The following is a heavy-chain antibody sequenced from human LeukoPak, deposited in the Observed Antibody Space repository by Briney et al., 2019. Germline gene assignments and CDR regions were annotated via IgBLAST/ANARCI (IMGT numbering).Heavy chain of an antibody. CDR3: ARGGIGMIVREAFDI. Sequence: GGSLRLSCAASGFTFSSYSMNWVRQAPGKGLEWVSYISSSSSTIYYADSVKGRFTISRDNAKNSLYLQMNSLRAEDTAVYYCARGGIGMIVREAFDIWGQGTMVTVSS. D-gene: IGHD3-22*01. CDR2: ISSSSSTI. V-gene: IGHV3-48*01. J-gene: IGHJ3*02. CDR1: GFTFSSYS.